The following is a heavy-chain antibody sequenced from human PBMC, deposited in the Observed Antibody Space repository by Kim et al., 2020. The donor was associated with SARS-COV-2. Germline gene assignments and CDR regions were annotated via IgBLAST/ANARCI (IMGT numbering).Heavy chain of an antibody. J-gene: IGHJ6*02. CDR3: ARGGMDV. CDR2: FKTGGST. CDR1: GFAVSGTY. V-gene: IGHV3-66*01. Sequence: GGSLRLSCAASGFAVSGTYMSWVRQAPGRGLEWVSTFKTGGSTFYAASARGRFTILRDNSKNTVYLQLNSLRAADTAVYHCARGGMDVWGQGNTVTDSS.